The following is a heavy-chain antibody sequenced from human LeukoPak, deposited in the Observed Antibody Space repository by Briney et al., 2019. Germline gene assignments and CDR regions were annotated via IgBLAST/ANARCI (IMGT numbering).Heavy chain of an antibody. Sequence: PSETLSLTCTVSGGSISSSSYYWGWIRQPPGKGLEWIGSIYYSGSTYYNPSLKSRVTISVDTSKNQFSLKLSSVTAADTAVYYCARGSGGQTQHFDYWGQGALVTVSS. V-gene: IGHV4-39*07. CDR3: ARGSGGQTQHFDY. CDR2: IYYSGST. D-gene: IGHD3-16*01. CDR1: GGSISSSSYY. J-gene: IGHJ4*02.